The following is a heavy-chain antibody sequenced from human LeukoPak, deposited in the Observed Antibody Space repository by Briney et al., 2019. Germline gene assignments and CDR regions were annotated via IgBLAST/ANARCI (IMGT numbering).Heavy chain of an antibody. J-gene: IGHJ3*02. V-gene: IGHV1-2*06. CDR1: GYTFTGYY. CDR2: INPNSGGT. Sequence: ASVKVSCKASGYTFTGYYMHWVRQAPGQGLEWMGRINPNSGGTNYAQKFQGRVTMTRDTSISTAYMELSRLRSDDTAVYYCAREVWSLNAFDIWGEATIATVSP. D-gene: IGHD3-3*01. CDR3: AREVWSLNAFDI.